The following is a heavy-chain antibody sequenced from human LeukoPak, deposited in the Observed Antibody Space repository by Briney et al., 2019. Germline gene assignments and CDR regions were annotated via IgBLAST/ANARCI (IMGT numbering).Heavy chain of an antibody. CDR2: ISSSGSTI. CDR1: GFTFSDYY. V-gene: IGHV3-11*04. J-gene: IGHJ4*02. Sequence: GGSLRLSCAASGFTFSDYYMSWIRQAPGKGLEWVSYISSSGSTIYYADSVKGRFTISRDNAKNSLYLQMNSLRAEVTAVYYCAGTTPGSYSDYWGQGTLVTVSS. D-gene: IGHD1-26*01. CDR3: AGTTPGSYSDY.